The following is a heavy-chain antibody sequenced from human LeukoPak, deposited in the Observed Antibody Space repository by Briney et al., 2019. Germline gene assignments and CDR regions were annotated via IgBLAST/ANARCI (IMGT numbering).Heavy chain of an antibody. CDR2: IRYDGSNK. Sequence: PGGSLRLSCAASGFTFSSYGMHWVRQAPGKGLEWVAFIRYDGSNKYYADSVKGRFTISRDNSKNTLYLQMNSLRAEDTAVYYCAKDSYSSSSSYYFDYWGQGTLVTVSS. V-gene: IGHV3-30*02. CDR3: AKDSYSSSSSYYFDY. CDR1: GFTFSSYG. J-gene: IGHJ4*02. D-gene: IGHD6-6*01.